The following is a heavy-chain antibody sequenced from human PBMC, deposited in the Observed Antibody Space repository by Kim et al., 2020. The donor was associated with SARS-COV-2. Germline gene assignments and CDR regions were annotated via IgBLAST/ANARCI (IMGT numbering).Heavy chain of an antibody. D-gene: IGHD6-13*01. CDR2: INSDGSST. V-gene: IGHV3-74*01. CDR1: GFTFSSYW. J-gene: IGHJ4*02. Sequence: GGSLRLSCAASGFTFSSYWMHWVRQAPGKGLVWVSRINSDGSSTSYADSVKGRFTISRDNAKNTLYLQMNSLRAEDTAVYYCARDSLTYSSSPAIDYWGQGTLVTVSS. CDR3: ARDSLTYSSSPAIDY.